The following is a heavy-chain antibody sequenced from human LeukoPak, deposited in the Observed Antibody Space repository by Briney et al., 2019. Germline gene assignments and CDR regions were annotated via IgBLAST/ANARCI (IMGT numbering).Heavy chain of an antibody. Sequence: GGSLRLSCAASGFTFSSYWMHWVRQAPGKGLVWVARINSDGSSTSYADSVKGRFTISRDNAKNTLYLQMNSLRVEYTAVYFCGRYGYYYDSRGYVNYWGQGTLVTVSS. J-gene: IGHJ4*02. CDR2: INSDGSST. CDR3: GRYGYYYDSRGYVNY. D-gene: IGHD3-22*01. CDR1: GFTFSSYW. V-gene: IGHV3-74*01.